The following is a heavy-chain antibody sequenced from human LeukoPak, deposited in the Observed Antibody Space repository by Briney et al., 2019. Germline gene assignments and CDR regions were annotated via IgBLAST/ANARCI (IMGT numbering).Heavy chain of an antibody. CDR2: ISAYNGNT. D-gene: IGHD3-9*01. V-gene: IGHV1-18*01. J-gene: IGHJ6*02. Sequence: GASVKLSCKASGYTFTSYGISWVRQAPGQGLEWMGWISAYNGNTNNSQQLQGRVTMTTDTSTSTAYMELRSLRSDDTAVYYCARDPLGYYDILTGYYISFSSSYGMDVWGQGTTVTVSS. CDR1: GYTFTSYG. CDR3: ARDPLGYYDILTGYYISFSSSYGMDV.